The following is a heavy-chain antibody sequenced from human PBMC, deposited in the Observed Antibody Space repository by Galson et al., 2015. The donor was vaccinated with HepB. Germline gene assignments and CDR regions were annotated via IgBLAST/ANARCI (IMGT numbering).Heavy chain of an antibody. D-gene: IGHD3-22*01. J-gene: IGHJ3*02. CDR1: GFTFSSYW. CDR3: ARDSSGYYYRAFDI. Sequence: SLRLSCAASGFTFSSYWMSWVRQAPGKGLEWVANIKQDGSEKYYVDSVKGRFTISRDNAKNSLYLQMNSLRAEDTAVYYCARDSSGYYYRAFDIWGQGTMVTASS. V-gene: IGHV3-7*01. CDR2: IKQDGSEK.